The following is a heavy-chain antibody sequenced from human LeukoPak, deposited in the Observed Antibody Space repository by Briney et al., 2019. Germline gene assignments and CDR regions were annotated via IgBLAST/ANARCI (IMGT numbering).Heavy chain of an antibody. V-gene: IGHV3-74*01. Sequence: GGSLRLSCAASGFTFSRFWIYWVRHAPGKGLVWVSRINGDGSETIYADSVKGRFTISRDNAKNTLYLQMNSLRGEDTAVYYCARVRMGDDFNPFDYWGQRTLVTISS. CDR1: GFTFSRFW. J-gene: IGHJ4*02. CDR2: INGDGSET. D-gene: IGHD3-16*01. CDR3: ARVRMGDDFNPFDY.